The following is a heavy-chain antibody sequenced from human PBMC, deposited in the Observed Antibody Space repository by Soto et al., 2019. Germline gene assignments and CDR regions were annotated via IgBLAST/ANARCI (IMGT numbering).Heavy chain of an antibody. V-gene: IGHV4-59*01. Sequence: PSETLSLTYPFSGFSLSSYYSSLIRQPPGKGLEWIGYIYYSGSTNYNPSLKRRVTMSVDTSKNHFSVKLSSVTAADTSVYDCARVLPTYCRSTSCLVWFDPWGQGTRVHRLR. CDR3: ARVLPTYCRSTSCLVWFDP. CDR1: GFSLSSYY. J-gene: IGHJ5*02. CDR2: IYYSGST. D-gene: IGHD2-2*01.